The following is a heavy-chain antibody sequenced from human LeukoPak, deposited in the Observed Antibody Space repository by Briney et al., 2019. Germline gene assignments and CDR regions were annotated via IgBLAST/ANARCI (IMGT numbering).Heavy chain of an antibody. CDR1: GFSFSGHW. Sequence: GGSLRLSCTASGFSFSGHWMHWARQLPGKGLVWVSRISPTGSTTSYADSVKGRFTVSRDNAKNTLYLQVNNLRAEDTAVYYCARGPNSNWSGLDFWGQGTLLAVSS. CDR3: ARGPNSNWSGLDF. CDR2: ISPTGSTT. D-gene: IGHD6-6*01. J-gene: IGHJ4*02. V-gene: IGHV3-74*01.